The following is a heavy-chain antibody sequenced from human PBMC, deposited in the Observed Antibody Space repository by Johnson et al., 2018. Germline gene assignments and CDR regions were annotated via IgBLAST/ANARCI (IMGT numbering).Heavy chain of an antibody. CDR2: TSSGGSDK. CDR1: GFTFSSYA. V-gene: IGHV3-30-3*01. Sequence: QVQLVESGGGVVQPGRSLGLSCAVSGFTFSSYAIHWVRQAPGKGLEGGALTSSGGSDKYSADAVKGRFTISRDNSKNTLYLQMNSLRAEDTAVYYWARETDVWGKGTTVTVSS. J-gene: IGHJ6*04. CDR3: ARETDV.